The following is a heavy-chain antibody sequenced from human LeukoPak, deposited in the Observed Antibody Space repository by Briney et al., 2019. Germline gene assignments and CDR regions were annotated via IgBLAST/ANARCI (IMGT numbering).Heavy chain of an antibody. Sequence: GGSLRLSCAASGFTVSSNYMSWVRQAPGKGLEWVSVIYSGGSTYYADSVKGRFTISRDNSKNTLYLQMNSLRAEDTAVYYCAREVGGRYCSSTSCKGGYWGQGTLVTVSS. CDR2: IYSGGST. J-gene: IGHJ4*02. V-gene: IGHV3-53*01. CDR3: AREVGGRYCSSTSCKGGY. D-gene: IGHD2-2*01. CDR1: GFTVSSNY.